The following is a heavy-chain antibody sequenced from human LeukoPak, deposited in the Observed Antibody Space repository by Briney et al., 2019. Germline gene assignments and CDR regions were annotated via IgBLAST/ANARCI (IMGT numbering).Heavy chain of an antibody. CDR3: AVSVQAAAIPAFDN. J-gene: IGHJ4*02. D-gene: IGHD6-25*01. CDR2: ISPSNGAT. Sequence: ASVKVSCKASGSMFAGHYRHWMRQAPGQGLEWMGWISPSNGATKYAQNFQGRVTMTRDTSISTAYMELSDLRSDDTAVYYCAVSVQAAAIPAFDNWGQGTLVTVSS. CDR1: GSMFAGHY. V-gene: IGHV1-2*02.